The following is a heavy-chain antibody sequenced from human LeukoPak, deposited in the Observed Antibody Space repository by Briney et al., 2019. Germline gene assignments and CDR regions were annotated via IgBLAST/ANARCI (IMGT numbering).Heavy chain of an antibody. CDR2: INHSGST. J-gene: IGHJ3*02. D-gene: IGHD3-16*02. V-gene: IGHV4-34*01. CDR1: GGSFSGYY. Sequence: PSETLSLTCAVYGGSFSGYYWSWIRQPPGKGLQWIGEINHSGSTNYNPSLKSRVTISVDTSKNQFSPKLSSVTAADTAVYYCARNHMRGYDYVWGSYRLTTHHAFDIWGQGTMVTVSS. CDR3: ARNHMRGYDYVWGSYRLTTHHAFDI.